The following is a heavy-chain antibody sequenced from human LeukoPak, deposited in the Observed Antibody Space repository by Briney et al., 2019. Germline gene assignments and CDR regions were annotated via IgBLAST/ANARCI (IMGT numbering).Heavy chain of an antibody. CDR3: AKAVPITIFGVVINYFDY. Sequence: PGGSLRLSCAASGFTFDGHAMHWVRQAPGKGLEWVSAISGSGGSTYYADSVKGRFTISRDNSKNTLYLQMNSLRAEDTAVYYCAKAVPITIFGVVINYFDYWGQGTLVTVSS. D-gene: IGHD3-3*01. CDR1: GFTFDGHA. V-gene: IGHV3-23*01. J-gene: IGHJ4*02. CDR2: ISGSGGST.